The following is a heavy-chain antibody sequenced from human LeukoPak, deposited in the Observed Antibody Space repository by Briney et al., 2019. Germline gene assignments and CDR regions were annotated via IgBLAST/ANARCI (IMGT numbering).Heavy chain of an antibody. J-gene: IGHJ4*02. CDR1: GYTFTGYY. Sequence: SVKVSCKASGYTFTGYYMHWVRQAPGQGLEWMGGIIPIFGTANYAQKFQGRVTITADESTSTAYMELSSLRSEDTAVYYCASQAGYCSSTSCPGGPFDYWGQGTLVTVSS. D-gene: IGHD2-2*01. CDR2: IIPIFGTA. V-gene: IGHV1-69*13. CDR3: ASQAGYCSSTSCPGGPFDY.